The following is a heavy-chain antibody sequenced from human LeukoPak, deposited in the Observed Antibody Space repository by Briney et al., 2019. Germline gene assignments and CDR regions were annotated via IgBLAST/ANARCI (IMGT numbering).Heavy chain of an antibody. V-gene: IGHV5-51*01. CDR1: GYSFTSYW. CDR2: IYGADYTT. D-gene: IGHD1-7*01. J-gene: IGHJ4*02. CDR3: ARRPAGTRTFDY. Sequence: GESLKISCKGSGYSFTSYWIGWVRQMPGKGLEWTGVIYGADYTTIYSPPFHGQITISADKSISTAYLQWTSLKASDTAMYYCARRPAGTRTFDYWGQGALVTVSS.